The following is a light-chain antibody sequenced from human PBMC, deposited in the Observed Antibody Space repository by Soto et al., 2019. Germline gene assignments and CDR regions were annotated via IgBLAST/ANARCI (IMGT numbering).Light chain of an antibody. V-gene: IGLV1-40*01. CDR1: SSNIGAGYD. Sequence: QSVLTQPASVSGAPGQRFTISCTGGSSNIGAGYDVHWYRQLPGTAPELLIYDNSNRPSGVPARFSGSKSGTSASLTITGLQADDESDYYCQSYDTSLSGWVVFGGGTQLTVL. J-gene: IGLJ2*01. CDR2: DNS. CDR3: QSYDTSLSGWVV.